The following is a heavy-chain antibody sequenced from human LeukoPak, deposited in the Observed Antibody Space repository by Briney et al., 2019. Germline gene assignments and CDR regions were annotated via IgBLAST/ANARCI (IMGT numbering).Heavy chain of an antibody. CDR1: GGSISSYY. V-gene: IGHV4-59*01. CDR2: IYYSGST. CDR3: ARRGVATYYLDY. D-gene: IGHD5-12*01. J-gene: IGHJ4*02. Sequence: PSETLSLTCTVSGGSISSYYWSWIRQPPGKGLEWIGYIYYSGSTNYNPSLKSRITISVDTSKNQFSLKLKSVTAADTAVYYCARRGVATYYLDYWGQGTLVTVSS.